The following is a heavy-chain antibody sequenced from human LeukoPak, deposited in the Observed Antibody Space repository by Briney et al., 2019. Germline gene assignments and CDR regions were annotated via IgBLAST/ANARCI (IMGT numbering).Heavy chain of an antibody. CDR1: GFTFSSHA. V-gene: IGHV3-23*01. CDR3: ARSYSSGWYPD. J-gene: IGHJ4*02. Sequence: GGSLRLSCAASGFTFSSHAMGWVRQAPGKGLEWVSVVTGSADNTYYADSVKGRFTISRDNSKNTLYLQMNSLRAEDTAVYYCARSYSSGWYPDWGQGTLVTVSS. CDR2: VTGSADNT. D-gene: IGHD6-19*01.